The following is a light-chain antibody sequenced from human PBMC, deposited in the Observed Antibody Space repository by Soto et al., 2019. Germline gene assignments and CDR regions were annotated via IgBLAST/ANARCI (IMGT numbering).Light chain of an antibody. Sequence: DIVMTQSPGTLSLSPGERATLSCRASQSISSNYLAWYQQKPGQSPRLLIYGASSRATGIPDRFSGRGSGTDFTRTISRLETEDFAVYFWQQYGTSPRTFGQGAKVYIK. V-gene: IGKV3-20*01. CDR2: GAS. J-gene: IGKJ1*01. CDR1: QSISSNY. CDR3: QQYGTSPRT.